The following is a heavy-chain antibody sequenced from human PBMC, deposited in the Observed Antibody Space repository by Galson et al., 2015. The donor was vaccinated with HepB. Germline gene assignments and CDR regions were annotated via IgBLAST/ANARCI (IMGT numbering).Heavy chain of an antibody. V-gene: IGHV3-53*01. D-gene: IGHD5-18*01. CDR3: ARDGGYNYGFDY. Sequence: SLRLSCAASGFTVSSSYMNWVRQAPGKGLEWVSIIYSGGSTWYADSVRGRFTISRDNSKNTLFLQMNSLRAEDTAVYYCARDGGYNYGFDYWGQGTLVTVSS. CDR2: IYSGGST. CDR1: GFTVSSSY. J-gene: IGHJ4*02.